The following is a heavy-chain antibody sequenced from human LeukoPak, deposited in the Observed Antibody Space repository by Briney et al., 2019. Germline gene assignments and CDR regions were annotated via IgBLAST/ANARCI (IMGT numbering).Heavy chain of an antibody. CDR1: GASINTYY. J-gene: IGHJ3*02. D-gene: IGHD5-24*01. CDR2: IYYSGRT. CDR3: ARGRWLPNAFDI. Sequence: SETLSLTCTVSGASINTYYWSWIRQPPGKGLEWIGYIYYSGRTDYNPSLKSRVTISVDTSKHQFSMKLKSVTAADTAVYFCARGRWLPNAFDIWGQGTMVTVFS. V-gene: IGHV4-59*01.